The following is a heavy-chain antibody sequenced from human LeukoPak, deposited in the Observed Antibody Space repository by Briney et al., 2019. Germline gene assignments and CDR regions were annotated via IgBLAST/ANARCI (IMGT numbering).Heavy chain of an antibody. J-gene: IGHJ6*02. V-gene: IGHV4-34*01. D-gene: IGHD3-22*01. CDR3: ARVPASSGYLSYYYGMDV. CDR2: INHSGST. Sequence: SETLSLTCAVYGGSFSGYYWSWIRQPPGKGLEWIGEINHSGSTNYNPSLKSRVTISVDTSKNQFSLKLSSVTAADTAVYYCARVPASSGYLSYYYGMDVWGQGTTVTVSS. CDR1: GGSFSGYY.